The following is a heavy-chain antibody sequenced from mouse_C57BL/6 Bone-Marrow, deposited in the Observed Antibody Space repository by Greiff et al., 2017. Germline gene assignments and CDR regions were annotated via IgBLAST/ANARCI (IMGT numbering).Heavy chain of an antibody. J-gene: IGHJ3*01. CDR2: IYPRSGNT. D-gene: IGHD2-4*01. V-gene: IGHV1-81*01. Sequence: VQLQQSGAELARPGASVKLSCKASGYTFTSYGISWVKQRTGQGLEWIGEIYPRSGNTYYNEKFKGKATLTADESSSTAYMELRSLTSEDSAVYFCARSYDYDAGFAYWGQGTLVTVSA. CDR1: GYTFTSYG. CDR3: ARSYDYDAGFAY.